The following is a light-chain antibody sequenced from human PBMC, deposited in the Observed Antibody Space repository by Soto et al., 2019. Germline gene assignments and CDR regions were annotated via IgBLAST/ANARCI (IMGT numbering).Light chain of an antibody. CDR2: GAS. V-gene: IGKV3-20*01. CDR3: QQYGDSPRIT. CDR1: QSIPSRY. J-gene: IGKJ5*01. Sequence: PGERATLSGRASQSIPSRYLAWYQQKPGQAPRFXXXGASNRAPGIPDRFSGSGSGTDFSLTISRLEPEDVAVYYCQQYGDSPRITFGQGTRLEIK.